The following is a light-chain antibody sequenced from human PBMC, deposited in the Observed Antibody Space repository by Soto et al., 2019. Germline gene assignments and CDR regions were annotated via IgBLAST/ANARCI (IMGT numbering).Light chain of an antibody. CDR1: QGISTY. J-gene: IGKJ1*01. Sequence: DIQMTQSPSSLSESAGDRVTITCRASQGISTYLNWYQQKPGKAPKLLIYAASSLQSGVPSRFSGSGSETDFTLTISSLQPEDFETYSCQQSYSTTWTFGPVTKVDIX. CDR2: AAS. V-gene: IGKV1-39*01. CDR3: QQSYSTTWT.